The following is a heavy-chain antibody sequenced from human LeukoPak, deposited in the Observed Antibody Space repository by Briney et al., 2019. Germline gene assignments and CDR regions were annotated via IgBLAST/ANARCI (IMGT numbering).Heavy chain of an antibody. CDR3: ARDSGSGNNDY. D-gene: IGHD1-26*01. CDR2: ISAGNGNT. Sequence: ASVKVSCKASGYTFTSYAIHWVRQAPRQRLEWMGWISAGNGNTKYSQNFQGRVTFISNTSATTAFMELSSLRSEDAAVYYCARDSGSGNNDYWGQGPLVTVSS. CDR1: GYTFTSYA. V-gene: IGHV1-3*01. J-gene: IGHJ4*02.